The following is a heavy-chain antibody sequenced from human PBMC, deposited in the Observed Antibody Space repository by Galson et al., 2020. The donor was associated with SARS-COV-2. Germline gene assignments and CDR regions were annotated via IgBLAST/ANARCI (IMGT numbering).Heavy chain of an antibody. D-gene: IGHD3-16*02. CDR2: ISYDGRYI. V-gene: IGHV3-30*15. Sequence: SCAASGFTFSAFALHWVRQAPGKGLEWVALISYDGRYIQYGDSVNGRFTISRDNSGRTVYLEMSSLRDEDTAVYYCVRDAGGLGEFSNFVYWGQGTLVTVSS. CDR1: GFTFSAFA. J-gene: IGHJ4*02. CDR3: VRDAGGLGEFSNFVY.